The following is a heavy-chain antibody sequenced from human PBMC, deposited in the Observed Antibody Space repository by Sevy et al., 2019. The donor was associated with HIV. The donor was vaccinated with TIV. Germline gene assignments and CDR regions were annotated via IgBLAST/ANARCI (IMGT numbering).Heavy chain of an antibody. V-gene: IGHV3-9*01. D-gene: IGHD2-8*01. CDR3: ARDRADGYCTNGVCFNFDN. CDR2: ISWNSGSI. J-gene: IGHJ4*01. CDR1: GFTVSSNY. Sequence: GGSLRLSCAASGFTVSSNYMSWVRQAPGKGLEWVSGISWNSGSIDDADSVKGRFTISRDNAKNSLYLQMKSLRADDTALYYCARDRADGYCTNGVCFNFDNWGQGTLVTVSS.